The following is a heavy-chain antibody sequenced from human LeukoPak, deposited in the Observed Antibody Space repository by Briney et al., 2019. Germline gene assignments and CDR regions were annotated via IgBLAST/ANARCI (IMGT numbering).Heavy chain of an antibody. D-gene: IGHD4-17*01. CDR3: ARDDKDDYGDYDDAFDI. CDR2: IIPIFGTA. J-gene: IGHJ3*02. CDR1: GGTFSSYA. V-gene: IGHV1-69*13. Sequence: SVKVSCKASGGTFSSYAISWVRQAPGQGLEWMGGIIPIFGTANYAQKFQGRVTITADESTSTAYMELSSLRSEDTAVYYCARDDKDDYGDYDDAFDIWGQGTMVTVSS.